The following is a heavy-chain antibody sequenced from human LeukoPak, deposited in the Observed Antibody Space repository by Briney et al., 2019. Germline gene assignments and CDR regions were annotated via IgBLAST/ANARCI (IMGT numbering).Heavy chain of an antibody. V-gene: IGHV3-21*01. J-gene: IGHJ4*02. CDR3: ARDRRDGSTSSGFDY. CDR1: GFTFSSYS. CDR2: ISSSSSYI. D-gene: IGHD2-2*01. Sequence: GGSLRPSCAASGFTFSSYSMNWVRQAPGKGLEWGSSISSSSSYIYYADSVKGRFTISRDNAKNSLYLQMNSLRAEDTAVYYCARDRRDGSTSSGFDYWGQGTLVTVSS.